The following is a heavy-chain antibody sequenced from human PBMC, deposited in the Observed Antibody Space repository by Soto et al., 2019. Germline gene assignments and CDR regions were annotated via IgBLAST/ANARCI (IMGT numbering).Heavy chain of an antibody. CDR2: INAGNGNT. V-gene: IGHV1-3*01. Sequence: ASVKVSCKASGYTFTSYAMHWVRQAPGQRLEWMGWINAGNGNTKYSQKFQGRVTITRDTSASTAYMELSSLRSEDTAVYYCARDTYDYGDADAFDIWGQGTMVPSPQ. CDR1: GYTFTSYA. D-gene: IGHD4-17*01. CDR3: ARDTYDYGDADAFDI. J-gene: IGHJ3*02.